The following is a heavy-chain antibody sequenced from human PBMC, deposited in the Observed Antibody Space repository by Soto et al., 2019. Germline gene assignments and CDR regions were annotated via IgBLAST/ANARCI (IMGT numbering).Heavy chain of an antibody. Sequence: QVQLVQSGAEVKKPGASVKVSCKASGYTFTSYGISWVRQAPGQGLEWMGWISAYNGNTNYAQKLQGRVTMTTDTSTSTAYMELRSLRSDDKDVYYCAGDPRRSTTGTTGDDAFDIWGQGTMVTVSS. J-gene: IGHJ3*02. CDR3: AGDPRRSTTGTTGDDAFDI. D-gene: IGHD1-1*01. V-gene: IGHV1-18*01. CDR2: ISAYNGNT. CDR1: GYTFTSYG.